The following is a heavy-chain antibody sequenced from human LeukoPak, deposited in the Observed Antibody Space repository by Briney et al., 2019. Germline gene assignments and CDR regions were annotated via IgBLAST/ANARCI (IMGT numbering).Heavy chain of an antibody. CDR3: ARHLRELPEFDY. V-gene: IGHV4-59*08. J-gene: IGHJ4*02. D-gene: IGHD1-26*01. CDR1: GGSISSYY. CDR2: IYYSRST. Sequence: PSETLSLTCTVSGGSISSYYWSWIRQPPGKGLEWIGYIYYSRSTNYNPSLKSRVTISVDTSKNQFSLKLSSVTAADTAVYYCARHLRELPEFDYWGQGTLVTVSS.